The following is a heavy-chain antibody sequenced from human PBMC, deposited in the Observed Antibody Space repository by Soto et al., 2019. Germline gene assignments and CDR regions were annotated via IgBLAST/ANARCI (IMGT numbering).Heavy chain of an antibody. Sequence: QVQLVESGGGVVQPGRSLRLSCAASGFTFSSYGMHWVRQAPGKGLEWVAVISYDGSNKYYADSVKGRFTISRDNSKNRLYLQMNSLRAEDTAVYYCAKEGVGDSSSWYFDFDYWGPGTLVTVSS. D-gene: IGHD6-13*01. J-gene: IGHJ4*02. CDR2: ISYDGSNK. CDR3: AKEGVGDSSSWYFDFDY. V-gene: IGHV3-30*18. CDR1: GFTFSSYG.